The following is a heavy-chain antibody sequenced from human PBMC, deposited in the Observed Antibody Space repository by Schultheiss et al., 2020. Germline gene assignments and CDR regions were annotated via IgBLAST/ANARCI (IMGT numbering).Heavy chain of an antibody. J-gene: IGHJ6*02. CDR2: INHSGST. CDR1: GGSFSGYY. CDR3: AKEYCSSTSCYRNDYYGMDV. Sequence: SETLSLTCAVYGGSFSGYYWSWIRQPPGKGLEWIGEINHSGSTNYNPSLKSRVTISVDTSKNQFSLKLSSVTAADTAVYYCAKEYCSSTSCYRNDYYGMDVWGQGTTVTVSS. D-gene: IGHD2-2*01. V-gene: IGHV4-34*01.